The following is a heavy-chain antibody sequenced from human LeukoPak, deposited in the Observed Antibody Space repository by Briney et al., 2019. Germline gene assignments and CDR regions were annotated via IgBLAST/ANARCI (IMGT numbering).Heavy chain of an antibody. V-gene: IGHV4-59*01. D-gene: IGHD3-3*01. Sequence: SETLSLTCTVSGGSISSYYWGWIRQPPGKGLEWIGYIYYSGSTNYNPSLKSRVTISVDTSKNQFSLKLSSVTAADTAVYYCAMAPVDFWSGYRNYYYMDVWGKGTTVTASS. CDR3: AMAPVDFWSGYRNYYYMDV. CDR2: IYYSGST. J-gene: IGHJ6*03. CDR1: GGSISSYY.